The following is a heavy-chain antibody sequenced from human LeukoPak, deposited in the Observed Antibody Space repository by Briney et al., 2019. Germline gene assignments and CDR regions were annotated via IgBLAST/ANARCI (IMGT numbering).Heavy chain of an antibody. CDR3: ATEVSSSPNYFDY. CDR2: FDPEDGET. J-gene: IGHJ4*02. D-gene: IGHD6-6*01. Sequence: GASVKVSCKVSGYTLTELSMHWERQAPGKGLERMGGFDPEDGETIYAQKFQGRVTMTEDTSTDTAYMELSSLRSEDTAVYYCATEVSSSPNYFDYWGQGTLVTVSS. CDR1: GYTLTELS. V-gene: IGHV1-24*01.